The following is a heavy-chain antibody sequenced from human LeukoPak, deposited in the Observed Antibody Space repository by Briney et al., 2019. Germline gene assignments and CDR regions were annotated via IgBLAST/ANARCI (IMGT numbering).Heavy chain of an antibody. CDR3: ARDHGDYENYFDY. CDR2: IDPNSGGT. Sequence: ASVKVSCKASGYTFTGYYIHWVRQAPGQGLEWMGRIDPNSGGTNYAQKFQGRVTMTRGTSISTAYMELSRLRSDDTAVYYCARDHGDYENYFDYWGQGTLVTVSS. V-gene: IGHV1-2*06. CDR1: GYTFTGYY. D-gene: IGHD4-17*01. J-gene: IGHJ4*02.